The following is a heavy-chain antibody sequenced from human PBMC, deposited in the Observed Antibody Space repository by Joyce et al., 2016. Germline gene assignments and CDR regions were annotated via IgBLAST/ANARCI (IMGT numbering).Heavy chain of an antibody. V-gene: IGHV2-5*02. D-gene: IGHD5-12*01. CDR2: SYWDDDK. J-gene: IGHJ4*02. CDR3: AHRPNSGYDPSAFDF. CDR1: GFSLSTRGVG. Sequence: QITLKESGPTLVKPTQTLTLTCAFSGFSLSTRGVGVGWIRQPPGKALEWFAISYWDDDKRYSPSLKSRLTITKDTSRNQVVLTMTNMDPVDTATYYCAHRPNSGYDPSAFDFWGQGTLVTVSS.